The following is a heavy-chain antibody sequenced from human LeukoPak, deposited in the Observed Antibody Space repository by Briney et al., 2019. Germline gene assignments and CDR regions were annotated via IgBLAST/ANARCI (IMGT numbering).Heavy chain of an antibody. CDR1: GFTFSSYS. V-gene: IGHV3-23*01. Sequence: GGSLRLSCAASGFTFSSYSMNWVRQAPGKGLEWVSTITTSDGNTYYADSVKGRFTVSRDNSKNTLFLQMNSLRAEDTAVYYCAKDGGLWVSAHWGDSWGRGTLVTVFS. J-gene: IGHJ4*02. CDR3: AKDGGLWVSAHWGDS. CDR2: ITTSDGNT. D-gene: IGHD7-27*01.